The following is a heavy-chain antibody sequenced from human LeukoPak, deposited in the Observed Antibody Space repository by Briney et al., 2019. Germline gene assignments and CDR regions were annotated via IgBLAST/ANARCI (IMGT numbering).Heavy chain of an antibody. D-gene: IGHD3-3*01. CDR2: IFSHEEK. CDR1: GFSLSNARMG. Sequence: SGPTLVHPTETLTLTCTVSGFSLSNARMGVSWIRQPPGKALEWLAHIFSHEEKSYSTSLKSSLTISKDTSKSQVVLTMTNMDPVDTATYYCARMGRYDFWSGYQGNWFDPWGQGTLVTVSS. V-gene: IGHV2-26*01. CDR3: ARMGRYDFWSGYQGNWFDP. J-gene: IGHJ5*02.